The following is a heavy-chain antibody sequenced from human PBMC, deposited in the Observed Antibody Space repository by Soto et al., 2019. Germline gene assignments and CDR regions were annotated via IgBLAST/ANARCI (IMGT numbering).Heavy chain of an antibody. CDR2: ISYDGTNK. J-gene: IGHJ5*02. V-gene: IGHV3-30*18. Sequence: GGSLRLSCAASGFTFSSYFMHWVRQAPGKGLEWVALISYDGTNKYYADSVKGRFTISRDNSKNTLYLQMNSLRAEDTAVYYCAKDSGRGYNYGQHWFGPWGQGTLVTVSS. CDR1: GFTFSSYF. CDR3: AKDSGRGYNYGQHWFGP. D-gene: IGHD5-18*01.